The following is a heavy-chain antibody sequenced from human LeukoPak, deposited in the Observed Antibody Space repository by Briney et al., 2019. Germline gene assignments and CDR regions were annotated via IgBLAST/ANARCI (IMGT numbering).Heavy chain of an antibody. CDR2: IYYSGST. CDR3: VAPYGSGRYYYYYMDV. V-gene: IGHV4-39*07. D-gene: IGHD3-10*01. CDR1: GGSISSSSYY. J-gene: IGHJ6*03. Sequence: SETLSLTCTVSGGSISSSSYYWGWIRQPPGKGLEWIGSIYYSGSTYYNPSLKSRVTIPVDTSKNQFSLKLSSVTAADTAVYYCVAPYGSGRYYYYYMDVWGKGTTVTVSS.